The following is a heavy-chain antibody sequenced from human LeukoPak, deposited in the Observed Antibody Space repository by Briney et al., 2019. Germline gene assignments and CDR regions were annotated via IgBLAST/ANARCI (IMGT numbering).Heavy chain of an antibody. D-gene: IGHD3-22*01. CDR2: ISGSGGST. CDR3: AKRGVVIRVILVGFHKEAYYFDS. CDR1: GITLSNYG. Sequence: GGSLRLSCAVSGITLSNYGMSWVRQAPGRGLEWVAGISGSGGSTNYADSVKGRFTISRDNPKNTLYLQMHSLRDEDTDVYFCAKRGVVIRVILVGFHKEAYYFDSWGQGALVTVSS. J-gene: IGHJ4*02. V-gene: IGHV3-23*01.